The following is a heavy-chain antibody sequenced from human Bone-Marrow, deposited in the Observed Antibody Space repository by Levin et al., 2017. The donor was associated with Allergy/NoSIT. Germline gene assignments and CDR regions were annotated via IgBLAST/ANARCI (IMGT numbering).Heavy chain of an antibody. Sequence: PEASVKVSCKVSGQNLTELSMHWVRQAPGKGPECMGGFDFEYDEIIYAQKFQGRVTMTEDKSSGTVYMELRSLRSEDTAVYYCATGDYDFWSGRPRSFDYWGQGTLVTVSS. J-gene: IGHJ4*02. V-gene: IGHV1-24*01. CDR2: FDFEYDEI. D-gene: IGHD3-3*01. CDR3: ATGDYDFWSGRPRSFDY. CDR1: GQNLTELS.